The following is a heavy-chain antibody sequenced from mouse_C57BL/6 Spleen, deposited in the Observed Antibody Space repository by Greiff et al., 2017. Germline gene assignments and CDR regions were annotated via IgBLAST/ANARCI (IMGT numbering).Heavy chain of an antibody. J-gene: IGHJ1*03. CDR2: IDPSDSEP. Sequence: QVQLQQPGAELVRPGSSVKLSCKASGYSFTSYCMHWVMQRPIQGLEWIGHIDPSDSEPLYNQQFKDKDTLTVDTSSRTAYMQLSSLTSEDSAVYYCARGGYYGSNSYWYFDVWGTGTTVTVSS. D-gene: IGHD1-1*01. CDR1: GYSFTSYC. V-gene: IGHV1-52*01. CDR3: ARGGYYGSNSYWYFDV.